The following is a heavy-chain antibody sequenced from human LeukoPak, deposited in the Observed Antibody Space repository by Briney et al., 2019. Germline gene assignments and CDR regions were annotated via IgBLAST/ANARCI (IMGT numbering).Heavy chain of an antibody. CDR3: ARGGVVPAMRLDY. J-gene: IGHJ4*02. CDR2: IYTNGST. CDR1: GGSISSGGYY. D-gene: IGHD2-2*01. V-gene: IGHV4-61*02. Sequence: SETLSLTCTVSGGSISSGGYYWSWIRQPAGKGLEWIGRIYTNGSTNYNPSLKSRVTISIDTSKNQFSLKLSSVTAADTAVYYCARGGVVPAMRLDYWGQGTLVTVSS.